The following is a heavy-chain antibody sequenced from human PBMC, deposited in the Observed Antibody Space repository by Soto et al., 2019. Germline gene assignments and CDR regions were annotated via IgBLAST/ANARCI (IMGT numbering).Heavy chain of an antibody. CDR2: ISSATNYI. CDR3: ARESEDLTSNFDY. Sequence: GSLRLSCAASGFTFTRYSMNWVRQAPGKGLEWVSSISSATNYIYYGDSMKGRFTISRDNAKNSLYLEMNSLRAEDTAVYYCARESEDLTSNFDYWGQGTLVTVSS. CDR1: GFTFTRYS. J-gene: IGHJ4*02. V-gene: IGHV3-21*06.